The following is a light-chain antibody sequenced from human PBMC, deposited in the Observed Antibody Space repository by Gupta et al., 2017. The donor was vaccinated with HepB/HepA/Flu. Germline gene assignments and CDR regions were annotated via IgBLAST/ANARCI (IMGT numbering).Light chain of an antibody. J-gene: IGKJ1*01. CDR3: HQRSSWTT. CDR1: QYISNY. Sequence: EIVLTQSPATLSLSPGERATLSCRASQYISNYLDWYQQKPGQAPRLLIYEAPNRATGIPARFSGSGSGTDFTLTISSLEPEAFAIYYCHQRSSWTTFGQGTQVEIK. V-gene: IGKV3-11*01. CDR2: EAP.